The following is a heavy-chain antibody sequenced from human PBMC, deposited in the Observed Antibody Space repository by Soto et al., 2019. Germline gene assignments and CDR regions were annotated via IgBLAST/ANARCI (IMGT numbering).Heavy chain of an antibody. CDR2: IWYDGYNK. CDR3: ARGTGWSNWYFDL. CDR1: GFTFNSYG. J-gene: IGHJ2*01. D-gene: IGHD6-19*01. Sequence: QVQLVESGGGVVQPGKSLRLSCAGTGFTFNSYGMHWVRQAPGKGLEWVAVIWYDGYNKYYAVSVKGRFAISRDNSKNPVYLEMNSLRAEETAVYYCARGTGWSNWYFDLWGRGTLVTVSS. V-gene: IGHV3-33*01.